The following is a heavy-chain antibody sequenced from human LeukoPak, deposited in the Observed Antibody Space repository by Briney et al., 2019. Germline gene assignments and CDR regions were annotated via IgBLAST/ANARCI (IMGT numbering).Heavy chain of an antibody. CDR1: GSIFSSYA. D-gene: IGHD2-2*02. CDR3: ARALQRYCSSTSCYTGMGY. J-gene: IGHJ4*02. Sequence: ASVKVPCKASGSIFSSYALSWVRQAPGQGLEWMGGITPIFGTANYAQKFQGRVTITADESTSTAYMELSSLRSEDTAVYYCARALQRYCSSTSCYTGMGYWGQGTLVTVSS. V-gene: IGHV1-69*01. CDR2: ITPIFGTA.